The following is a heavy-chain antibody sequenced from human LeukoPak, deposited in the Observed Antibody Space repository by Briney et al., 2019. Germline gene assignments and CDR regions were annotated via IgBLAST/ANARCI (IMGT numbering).Heavy chain of an antibody. V-gene: IGHV4-61*05. Sequence: PSETLSLTCTVSGGSISSSSYYWGWIRQPPGKGLEWIGYIYYSGSTNYNPSLKSRVTISVDTSKNQFSLKLSSVTAADTAVYYCASRPKAARPYDAFDIWGQGTMVTVSS. D-gene: IGHD6-6*01. CDR2: IYYSGST. CDR1: GGSISSSSYY. J-gene: IGHJ3*02. CDR3: ASRPKAARPYDAFDI.